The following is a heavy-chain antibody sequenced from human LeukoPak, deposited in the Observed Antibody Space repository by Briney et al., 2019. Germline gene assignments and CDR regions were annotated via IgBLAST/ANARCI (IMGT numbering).Heavy chain of an antibody. CDR1: GFTFSSYP. D-gene: IGHD6-19*01. Sequence: GGSLRLSCAASGFTFSSYPMSWVRQAPGKGLEWVSAISGSGGSTYYADSVKGRFTISRDNSKNTLYLQMNSLRAEDTAVYYCAKVTGYSSGCFDYWGQGTLVTVSS. J-gene: IGHJ4*02. V-gene: IGHV3-23*01. CDR2: ISGSGGST. CDR3: AKVTGYSSGCFDY.